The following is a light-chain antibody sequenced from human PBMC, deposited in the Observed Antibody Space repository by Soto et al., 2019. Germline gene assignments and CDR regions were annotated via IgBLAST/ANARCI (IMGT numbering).Light chain of an antibody. Sequence: DIQMTQSPSSLSASVGDRVSITCQASQGISNHLAWYQLKPGKAPKLLIYDTSSLESGVPSRFSGRGSGTFFTFTISRLEPEDFAVYYCQQYGSSFTFGPGTKVDIK. CDR2: DTS. J-gene: IGKJ3*01. CDR1: QGISNH. V-gene: IGKV1-33*01. CDR3: QQYGSSFT.